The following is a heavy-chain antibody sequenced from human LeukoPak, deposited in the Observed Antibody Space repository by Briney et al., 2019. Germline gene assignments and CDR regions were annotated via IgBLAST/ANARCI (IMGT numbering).Heavy chain of an antibody. CDR3: ARDDPYSGYDYDY. D-gene: IGHD5-12*01. CDR2: ISDGGTT. V-gene: IGHV3-20*04. J-gene: IGHJ4*02. CDR1: GFTFNSYA. Sequence: PGESLRLSCAASGFTFNSYAFNWVRQPPGKGLEWVSGISDGGTTYYADSVKGRFTIPRDNAKNSLYLQMNSLRAEDTAFYYCARDDPYSGYDYDYWGRGVLVTVSS.